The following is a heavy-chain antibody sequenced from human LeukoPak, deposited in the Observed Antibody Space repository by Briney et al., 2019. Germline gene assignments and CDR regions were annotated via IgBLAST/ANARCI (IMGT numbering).Heavy chain of an antibody. D-gene: IGHD2-8*01. Sequence: PGGSLRLSCAASGFTFSSYSMNWVPQTPGKGLEWVSSISSSSSYIYYADSVKGRFTISRDNAKNSLYLQMNSLRAEDTAVYYCAREGYAIWFDPWGQGTLVTVSS. CDR3: AREGYAIWFDP. CDR2: ISSSSSYI. V-gene: IGHV3-21*01. J-gene: IGHJ5*02. CDR1: GFTFSSYS.